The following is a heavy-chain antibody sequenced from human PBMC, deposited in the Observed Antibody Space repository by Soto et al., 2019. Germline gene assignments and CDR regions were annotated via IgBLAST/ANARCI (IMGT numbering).Heavy chain of an antibody. CDR3: AREQWLTLDY. J-gene: IGHJ4*02. D-gene: IGHD6-19*01. Sequence: ASVKVSCKASGGTFSSYAISWVRQAPGQGLEWMGWISAYNGNTNYAQKLQGRVTMTTDTSTSTAYMELRSLRSDDTAVYYCAREQWLTLDYWGQGTLVTVSS. V-gene: IGHV1-18*01. CDR2: ISAYNGNT. CDR1: GGTFSSYA.